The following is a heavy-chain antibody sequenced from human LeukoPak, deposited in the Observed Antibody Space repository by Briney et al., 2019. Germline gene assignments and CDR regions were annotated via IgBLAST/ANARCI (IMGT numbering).Heavy chain of an antibody. CDR1: GGSFSGYY. CDR2: INHSGST. V-gene: IGHV4-34*01. J-gene: IGHJ3*02. D-gene: IGHD3-16*02. CDR3: ARDPLGDAFDI. Sequence: PSETLSLTCAVYGGSFSGYYWSWIRQPPGKGLEWIGEINHSGSTNYNPSLKSRVTISVDTSKNQFSLKLSSVTAADTAVYYCARDPLGDAFDIWGQGTMVTVSS.